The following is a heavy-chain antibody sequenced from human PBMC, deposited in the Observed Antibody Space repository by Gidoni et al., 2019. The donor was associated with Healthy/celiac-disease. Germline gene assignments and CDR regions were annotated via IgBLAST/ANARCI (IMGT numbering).Heavy chain of an antibody. J-gene: IGHJ4*02. Sequence: QVQLQESGPGLVKPSQTLSLTCTVSGGSISSGNYYWSWIRQPAGKGLEWIGRMYFSGSTNYNPSLKSRVTISVDTSKNQFSLRLSSVTAADTAVYYCAGRGTDYFDYWGQGTLVTVSS. D-gene: IGHD3-16*01. CDR3: AGRGTDYFDY. V-gene: IGHV4-61*02. CDR1: GGSISSGNYY. CDR2: MYFSGST.